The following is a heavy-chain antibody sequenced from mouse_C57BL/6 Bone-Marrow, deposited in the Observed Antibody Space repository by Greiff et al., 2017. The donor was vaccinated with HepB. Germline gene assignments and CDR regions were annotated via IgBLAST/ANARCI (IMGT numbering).Heavy chain of an antibody. D-gene: IGHD1-1*01. J-gene: IGHJ1*03. V-gene: IGHV14-3*01. CDR1: GFNIKNTY. CDR2: IDPANGNT. CDR3: ARSGTTVVADDWYFDV. Sequence: VQLKESVAELVRPGASVKLSCTASGFNIKNTYMHWVKQRPEQGLEWIGRIDPANGNTKYAPKFQGKATITADTSSNTAYLQLSSLTSEDTAIYYCARSGTTVVADDWYFDVWGTGTTVTVSS.